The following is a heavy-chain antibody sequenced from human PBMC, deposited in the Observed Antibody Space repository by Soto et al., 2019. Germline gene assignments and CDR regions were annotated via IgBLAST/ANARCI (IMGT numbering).Heavy chain of an antibody. CDR3: ARYSSGSNYGMDV. Sequence: XESLKISCKGSGYSFTSYWIGWVRQMPGKGLEWMGIIYPGDSDTGYSPSFQGQVTISADKSISTAYLQWSSLKASDTAMYYCARYSSGSNYGMDVWGQGTTVTVSS. V-gene: IGHV5-51*01. D-gene: IGHD6-19*01. CDR2: IYPGDSDT. CDR1: GYSFTSYW. J-gene: IGHJ6*02.